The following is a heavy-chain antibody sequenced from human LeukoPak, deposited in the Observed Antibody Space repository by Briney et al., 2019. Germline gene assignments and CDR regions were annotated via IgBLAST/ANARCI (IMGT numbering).Heavy chain of an antibody. CDR2: ISSSSSYI. CDR3: ARGCYYDSSGYCLDQH. Sequence: PGGSLRLSCAASGFTFSSYSMNWVRQAPGKGLEWVSSISSSSSYIYYADSVKGRFTISRDNSKNSLYLQMNSLRAEDTAVYYCARGCYYDSSGYCLDQHWGQGTLVTVSS. J-gene: IGHJ1*01. CDR1: GFTFSSYS. V-gene: IGHV3-21*01. D-gene: IGHD3-22*01.